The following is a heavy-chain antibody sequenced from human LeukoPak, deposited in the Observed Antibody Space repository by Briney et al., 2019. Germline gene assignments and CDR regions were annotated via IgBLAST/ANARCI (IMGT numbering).Heavy chain of an antibody. CDR3: ARAYGDYPSYFDY. CDR2: IIPIFGTA. Sequence: SVKVSCKASGGTFSSYAISWVRQAPGQGLEWMEGIIPIFGTANYAQKFQGRVTITADESTSTAYMELSSLRSEDTAVYYCARAYGDYPSYFDYWGQGTLVTVSS. CDR1: GGTFSSYA. J-gene: IGHJ4*02. V-gene: IGHV1-69*13. D-gene: IGHD4-17*01.